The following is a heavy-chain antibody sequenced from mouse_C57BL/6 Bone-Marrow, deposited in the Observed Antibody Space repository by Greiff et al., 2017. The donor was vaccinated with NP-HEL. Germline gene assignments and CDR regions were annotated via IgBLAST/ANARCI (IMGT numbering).Heavy chain of an antibody. J-gene: IGHJ3*01. Sequence: EVQLVESGPELVKPGASVKMSCKASGYTFTDYNMHWVKQSHGKSLEWIGYINPNNGGTSYNQKFKGKATLTVNKSSSTAYMELRSLTSEDSAVYYCYGSSLAWFAYWGQGTLVTVSA. CDR2: INPNNGGT. V-gene: IGHV1-22*01. D-gene: IGHD1-1*01. CDR3: YGSSLAWFAY. CDR1: GYTFTDYN.